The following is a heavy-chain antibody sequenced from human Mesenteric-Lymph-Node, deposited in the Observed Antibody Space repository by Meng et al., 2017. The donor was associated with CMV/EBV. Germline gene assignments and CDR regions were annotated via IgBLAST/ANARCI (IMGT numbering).Heavy chain of an antibody. Sequence: SETLSLTCTVSGGSITRSYWTWIRQSPGKGLEWIGYLSYGGGAIYNPSLKSRVTISQDTSKSQFSLKVTSATAADTAVYYCARVYGSSSDSPFDPWGQGTLVTDSS. CDR3: ARVYGSSSDSPFDP. J-gene: IGHJ5*02. D-gene: IGHD6-6*01. CDR2: LSYGGGA. V-gene: IGHV4-59*01. CDR1: GGSITRSY.